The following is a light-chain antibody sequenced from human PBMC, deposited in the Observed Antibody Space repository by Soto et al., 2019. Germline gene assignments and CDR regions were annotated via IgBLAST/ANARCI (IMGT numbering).Light chain of an antibody. V-gene: IGKV3-11*01. Sequence: EIELIQSPATLSLTPGERATLSCRASQSVSSYLAWYQQKPGQAPRLLIYDASNRATGIPARFSGSGSGTDFTLTISSLEPEDFAVYYCQQRSNWPPLITFGQGTRLEIK. CDR1: QSVSSY. CDR2: DAS. CDR3: QQRSNWPPLIT. J-gene: IGKJ5*01.